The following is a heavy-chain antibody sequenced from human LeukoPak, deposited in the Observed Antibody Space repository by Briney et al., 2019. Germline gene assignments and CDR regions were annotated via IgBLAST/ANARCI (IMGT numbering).Heavy chain of an antibody. J-gene: IGHJ6*02. V-gene: IGHV4-4*07. CDR1: GGSISSYY. Sequence: SETLSLTCTVSGGSISSYYWSWIRQPAGKGLEWIGRIYTSGSTNYNPSPKSRVTMSVDTSKNQFSLKLSSVTAADTAVYYCARVGEYCSSTSCYGYYYGMDVWGQGTTVTVSS. CDR2: IYTSGST. D-gene: IGHD2-2*01. CDR3: ARVGEYCSSTSCYGYYYGMDV.